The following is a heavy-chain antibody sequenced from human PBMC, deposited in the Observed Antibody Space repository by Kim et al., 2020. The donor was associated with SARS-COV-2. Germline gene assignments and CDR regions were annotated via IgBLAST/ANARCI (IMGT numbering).Heavy chain of an antibody. Sequence: ETRVVRKYQGRVSMTRDTSTTTAYMELNSLTSDDTAVYYCARGGPAHEFDPWGQGTLVTVSS. V-gene: IGHV1-2*02. CDR2: ET. CDR3: ARGGPAHEFDP. J-gene: IGHJ5*02.